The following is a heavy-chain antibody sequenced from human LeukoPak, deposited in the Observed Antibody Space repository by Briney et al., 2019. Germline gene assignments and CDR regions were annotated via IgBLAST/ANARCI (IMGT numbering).Heavy chain of an antibody. V-gene: IGHV3-48*04. CDR1: GFTFSSYS. D-gene: IGHD3-10*01. CDR3: ARDGYGQYYGFGD. Sequence: PGGSLRLSCAASGFTFSSYSMNWVRQAPGKGLEWVSYISSSSTIYYADSVKGRFTISRDNAKNSLYLQMNSLRAEDTALYYCARDGYGQYYGFGDWGQGTLVTVSS. J-gene: IGHJ4*02. CDR2: ISSSSTI.